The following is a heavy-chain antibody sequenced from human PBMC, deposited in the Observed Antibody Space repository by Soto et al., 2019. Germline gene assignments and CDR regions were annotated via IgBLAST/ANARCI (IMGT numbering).Heavy chain of an antibody. CDR1: GFTFSSYG. D-gene: IGHD1-26*01. CDR3: AKASGIVGATRSSGCLYYFDY. V-gene: IGHV3-30*18. CDR2: ISYDGSNK. Sequence: GWSLRLSCAASGFTFSSYGMHWVRQAPGKGLEWVAVISYDGSNKYYADSVKGRFTISRDNSKNTLYLQMNSLRAEDTAVYYCAKASGIVGATRSSGCLYYFDYWGRGTLVTVSS. J-gene: IGHJ4*02.